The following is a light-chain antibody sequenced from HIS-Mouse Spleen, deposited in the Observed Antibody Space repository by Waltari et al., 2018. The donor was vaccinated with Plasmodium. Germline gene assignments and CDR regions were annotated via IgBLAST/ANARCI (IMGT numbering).Light chain of an antibody. CDR1: ALPKKY. J-gene: IGLJ3*02. CDR2: EDS. Sequence: SYELTQPPSVSVSPGQTARITCSGDALPKKYAYWYQQKSGQAPVLVISEDSNGPTGIPERFSGSSSGTMATLTISGAQVEDEADYYCYSTDSSGNHRVFGGGTKLTVL. V-gene: IGLV3-10*01. CDR3: YSTDSSGNHRV.